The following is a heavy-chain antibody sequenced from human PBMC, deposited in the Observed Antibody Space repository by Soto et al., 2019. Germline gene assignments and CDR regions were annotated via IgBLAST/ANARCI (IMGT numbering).Heavy chain of an antibody. Sequence: GESLKISCKGSGYTFTNYWIGWVRQMPGKGPEWMGIIYPGDSDTKYNPSFQGQATISADKSITTTYLQWSSLKASDTAIYYCAASIFYYGMDVWGQGTTVTVS. J-gene: IGHJ6*02. CDR2: IYPGDSDT. V-gene: IGHV5-51*01. CDR1: GYTFTNYW. CDR3: AASIFYYGMDV.